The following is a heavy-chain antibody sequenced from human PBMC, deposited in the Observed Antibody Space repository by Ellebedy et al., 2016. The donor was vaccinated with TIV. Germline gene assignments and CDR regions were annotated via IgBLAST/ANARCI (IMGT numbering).Heavy chain of an antibody. CDR1: GFTVSSNY. Sequence: GESLKISXAASGFTVSSNYMSWVRQAPGKGLEWVSVIYSGGSTYYADSVKGRFTISRDNSKNTLYLQMNSLRAEDTAVYYCARDILPYGSGSSLDYWGQGTLVTVSS. CDR3: ARDILPYGSGSSLDY. J-gene: IGHJ4*02. D-gene: IGHD3-10*01. CDR2: IYSGGST. V-gene: IGHV3-53*05.